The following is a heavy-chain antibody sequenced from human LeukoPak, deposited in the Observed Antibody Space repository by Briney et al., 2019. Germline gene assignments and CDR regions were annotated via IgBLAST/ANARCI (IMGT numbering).Heavy chain of an antibody. CDR2: ISYDGSNK. D-gene: IGHD3-3*01. Sequence: GGSLRLSCAASGFTFSSYAMYWVRQAPGKGLEWVAVISYDGSNKYYADSVKGRFTISRDNSKNTLYLQMNSLGAEDTAVYYCASNSADDFWSGYSTWGQGTLVTVSS. CDR3: ASNSADDFWSGYST. CDR1: GFTFSSYA. V-gene: IGHV3-30*01. J-gene: IGHJ4*02.